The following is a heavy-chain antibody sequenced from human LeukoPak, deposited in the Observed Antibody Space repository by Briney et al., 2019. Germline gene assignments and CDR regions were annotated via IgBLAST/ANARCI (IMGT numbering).Heavy chain of an antibody. CDR1: GGSISSYY. CDR3: ARDLGDYGDY. V-gene: IGHV4-59*01. J-gene: IGHJ4*02. CDR2: IYYSGST. Sequence: WETLSLTCTVSGGSISSYYWSWIRQPPGKGLEWIGYIYYSGSTNYNPSLKSRVTISVDTSKNQFSLKLSSVTAADTAVYYCARDLGDYGDYWGQGTLVTVSS. D-gene: IGHD4-17*01.